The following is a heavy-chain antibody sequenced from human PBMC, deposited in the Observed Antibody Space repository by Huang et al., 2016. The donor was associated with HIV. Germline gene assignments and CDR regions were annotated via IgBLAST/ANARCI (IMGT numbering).Heavy chain of an antibody. V-gene: IGHV4-61*09. D-gene: IGHD3-10*01. CDR2: IYTSGST. CDR3: ARDFIWYGELTLYYYMDV. J-gene: IGHJ6*03. CDR1: GDSVTSGNYY. Sequence: QVRLQESGPGLVRPSQTLSLTCTVSGDSVTSGNYYWTWIRQPAGKGLEWIGHIYTSGSTENNPSLKGRVTISLDTSKKQVSLKLRSVTAADTAVYYCARDFIWYGELTLYYYMDVWGRGTTVTVSS.